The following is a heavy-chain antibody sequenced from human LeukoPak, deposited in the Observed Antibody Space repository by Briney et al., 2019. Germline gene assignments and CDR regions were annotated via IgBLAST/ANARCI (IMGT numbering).Heavy chain of an antibody. CDR1: GGTFSSYA. J-gene: IGHJ6*03. D-gene: IGHD3-10*01. CDR2: IIPIFGTA. CDR3: ARAEVRGVIQPYYYYCMDV. Sequence: SVKVSCKASGGTFSSYAISWVRQAPGQGLEWMGGIIPIFGTANYAQKFQGRVTITADESTSTAYMELSSLRSEDTAVYYCARAEVRGVIQPYYYYCMDVWGKGTTVTISS. V-gene: IGHV1-69*13.